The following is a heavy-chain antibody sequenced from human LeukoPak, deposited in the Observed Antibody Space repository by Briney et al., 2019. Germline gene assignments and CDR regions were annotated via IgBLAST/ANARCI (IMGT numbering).Heavy chain of an antibody. V-gene: IGHV1-46*01. Sequence: WASVKVSCKASGYTFTSYYMHWVRQAPGQGLEWMGIINPSGGSTSYAQKFQGRVTMTRDTSKYQFSLKLSSVTAADTAVYYCARDFGYGDYFFDDWGQGTLVTVSS. CDR1: GYTFTSYY. D-gene: IGHD4-17*01. CDR2: INPSGGST. J-gene: IGHJ4*02. CDR3: ARDFGYGDYFFDD.